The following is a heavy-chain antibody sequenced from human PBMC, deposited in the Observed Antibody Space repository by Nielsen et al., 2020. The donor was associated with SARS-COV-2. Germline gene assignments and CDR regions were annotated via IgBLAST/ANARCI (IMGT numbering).Heavy chain of an antibody. D-gene: IGHD1-1*01. CDR2: TFYRSKWFN. J-gene: IGHJ3*02. CDR1: GDSVSSDSAA. Sequence: SQTLSLTCAISGDSVSSDSAAWNWIRQSPSRGLEWLGRTFYRSKWFNDYAISVKSRITISPDTSKNQFSLQLNSVTPEDTAVYYCSRSSWNDVRDAIDIWGQGAPVTVSS. V-gene: IGHV6-1*01. CDR3: SRSSWNDVRDAIDI.